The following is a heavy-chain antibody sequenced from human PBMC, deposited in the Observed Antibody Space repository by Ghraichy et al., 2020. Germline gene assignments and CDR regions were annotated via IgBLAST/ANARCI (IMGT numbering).Heavy chain of an antibody. CDR2: IFYSGST. J-gene: IGHJ6*02. D-gene: IGHD1-26*01. CDR3: ARGSEWEPPYMDV. Sequence: SETLSLTCTVSGGSISSYYWSWIRQPPGKGLEWIGYIFYSGSTNYNPSLKSRVTISVDTSKNQFSLKLSSVTAADTAVYYCARGSEWEPPYMDVWGQGTTVTVSS. CDR1: GGSISSYY. V-gene: IGHV4-59*01.